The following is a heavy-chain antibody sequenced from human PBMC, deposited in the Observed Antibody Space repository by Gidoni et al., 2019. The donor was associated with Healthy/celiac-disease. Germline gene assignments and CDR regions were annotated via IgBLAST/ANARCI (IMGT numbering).Heavy chain of an antibody. CDR3: ARDLAYYYDSSGYLDAFDI. J-gene: IGHJ3*02. CDR2: IYTSGST. Sequence: QVQLQESGLGLVKPSQTLSLTCTVSGGSISSGRSYWSWIRQPAGKGLEWIGRIYTSGSTNYNPSLKSRVTMSVDTSKNQFSLKLSSVTAADTAVYYCARDLAYYYDSSGYLDAFDIWGQGTMVTVSS. CDR1: GGSISSGRSY. V-gene: IGHV4-61*02. D-gene: IGHD3-22*01.